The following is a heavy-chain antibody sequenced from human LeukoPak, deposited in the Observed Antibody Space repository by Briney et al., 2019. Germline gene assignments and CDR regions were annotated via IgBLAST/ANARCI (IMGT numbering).Heavy chain of an antibody. D-gene: IGHD6-6*01. CDR1: GGSISSYY. J-gene: IGHJ4*02. V-gene: IGHV4-59*01. CDR3: TTMPGEYSSSSPGVGVEY. Sequence: SETLSLTCTVSGGSISSYYWSWIRQPPGKGLEWIGYIYYSGSTNYNPSLKSRVTISVDTSKNQFSLKLSSVTAADTAVYYCTTMPGEYSSSSPGVGVEYWGQGTLVTVSS. CDR2: IYYSGST.